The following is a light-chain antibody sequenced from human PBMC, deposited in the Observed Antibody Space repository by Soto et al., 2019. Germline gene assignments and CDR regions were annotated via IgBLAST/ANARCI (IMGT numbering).Light chain of an antibody. V-gene: IGKV1-5*03. CDR2: KAS. CDR3: XQYDRFPYT. J-gene: IGKJ2*01. CDR1: QSISNW. Sequence: DIQMTQSPSTLSASVGDTVTITCRASQSISNWLAWYQQKPGQAPKLLIHKASTLESGVPSRFSGSGSGTXXXXXXXXLXPXDFATFYXXQYDRFPYTFGQGTKLEIK.